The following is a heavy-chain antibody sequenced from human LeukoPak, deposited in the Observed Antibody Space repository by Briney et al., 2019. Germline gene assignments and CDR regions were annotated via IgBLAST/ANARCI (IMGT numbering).Heavy chain of an antibody. J-gene: IGHJ4*02. V-gene: IGHV1-24*01. CDR2: FDPEDGET. Sequence: ASVKVSCKVSGYTLTELSMHWVRQAPGKGLEWMGGFDPEDGETIYAQKFQGRVTMTTDTSTSTAYMELRSLRSDDTAVYYCARGASGYSYGHFDYWGQGTLVTVSS. CDR1: GYTLTELS. CDR3: ARGASGYSYGHFDY. D-gene: IGHD5-18*01.